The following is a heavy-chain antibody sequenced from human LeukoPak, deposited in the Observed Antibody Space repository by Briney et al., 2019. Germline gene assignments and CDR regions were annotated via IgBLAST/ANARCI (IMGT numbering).Heavy chain of an antibody. D-gene: IGHD3-10*01. CDR3: ASNKYYYVSGSTDY. V-gene: IGHV3-20*04. CDR1: GFTFDDYG. CDR2: INWNGDST. Sequence: GGSLRLSCAASGFTFDDYGMSWVRHAPGKGLELVSGINWNGDSTGYADSVKGRFTISRDNSKNTLYLQMNSLRVEDTAVYYCASNKYYYVSGSTDYWGQGTLVTVSS. J-gene: IGHJ4*02.